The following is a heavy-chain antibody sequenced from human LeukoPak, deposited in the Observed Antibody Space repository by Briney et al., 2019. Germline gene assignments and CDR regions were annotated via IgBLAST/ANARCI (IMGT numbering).Heavy chain of an antibody. D-gene: IGHD5-12*01. Sequence: ASVKVSCKASGYTFTGYYMHWVRQAPGQGLEWMGGIIPIFGTANYAQKFQGRVTITADESTSTAYMELSSLRSEDTAVYYCARHYSGYDYGSGYWGQGTLVTVSS. CDR3: ARHYSGYDYGSGY. CDR1: GYTFTGYY. CDR2: IIPIFGTA. J-gene: IGHJ4*02. V-gene: IGHV1-69*13.